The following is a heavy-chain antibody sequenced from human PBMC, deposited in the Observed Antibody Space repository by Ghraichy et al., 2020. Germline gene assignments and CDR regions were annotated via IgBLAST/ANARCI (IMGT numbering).Heavy chain of an antibody. CDR1: GYFISSCYY. CDR2: IYHSGIT. J-gene: IGHJ4*02. CDR3: AIWIDY. D-gene: IGHD2-2*03. V-gene: IGHV4-38-2*01. Sequence: SETLSLTCAVSGYFISSCYYWGWIRQPPGKGLEWIGSIYHSGITSYTPSLKGRVTISVDTSKNQFSLRLSSVTAADTAVYYCAIWIDYWGQGTLVTVSS.